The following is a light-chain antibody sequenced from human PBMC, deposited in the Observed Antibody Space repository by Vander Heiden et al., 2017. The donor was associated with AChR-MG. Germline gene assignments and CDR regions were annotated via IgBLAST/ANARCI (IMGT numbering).Light chain of an antibody. V-gene: IGLV1-40*01. Sequence: QSVLTQPPSVSGAPGQRVTISCTGSSSNIGAGYDVHWYQQLPGTAPKLLIYGNSNRPSGVPDRFSGSKSGTSASLAITGLQAEDEADYYCQSYDSSLSGSVLFGGGTKLTVI. CDR2: GNS. CDR1: SSNIGAGYD. CDR3: QSYDSSLSGSVL. J-gene: IGLJ2*01.